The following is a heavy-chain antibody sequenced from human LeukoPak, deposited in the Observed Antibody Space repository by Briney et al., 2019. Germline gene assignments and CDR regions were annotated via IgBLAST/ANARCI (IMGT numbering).Heavy chain of an antibody. Sequence: GGSLRLSCAASGFTFSRYWMHWVRQAPGKGLVWLSRIDSDGSSTNYADSVKGRFTISRDNAKNTLYLQMNSLRAEDTAVYFCARDAQLTSDWSLNWFDPWGQGTLVTVSS. V-gene: IGHV3-74*01. CDR3: ARDAQLTSDWSLNWFDP. J-gene: IGHJ5*02. CDR2: IDSDGSST. D-gene: IGHD6-19*01. CDR1: GFTFSRYW.